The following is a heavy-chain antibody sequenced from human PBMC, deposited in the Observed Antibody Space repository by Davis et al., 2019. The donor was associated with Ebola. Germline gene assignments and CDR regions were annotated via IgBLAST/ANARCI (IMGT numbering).Heavy chain of an antibody. CDR3: AREGCSSTSCYGGNWFDP. J-gene: IGHJ5*02. Sequence: SETLSLTCAVYGGSFSGYYWSWIRQPPGKGLEWIGYIYYSGSTNYNPSLKSRVTISVDTSKNQFSLKLSSVTAADTAVYYCAREGCSSTSCYGGNWFDPWGQGTLVTVSS. D-gene: IGHD2-2*01. CDR2: IYYSGST. V-gene: IGHV4-59*01. CDR1: GGSFSGYY.